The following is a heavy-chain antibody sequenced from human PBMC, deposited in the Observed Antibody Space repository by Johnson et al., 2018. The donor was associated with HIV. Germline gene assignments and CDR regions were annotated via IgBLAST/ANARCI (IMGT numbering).Heavy chain of an antibody. V-gene: IGHV3-33*06. D-gene: IGHD3-10*01. Sequence: QVQLVESGGGVVQPGRSLRLSCAASGFTFSNYGMHWVRQAPGKGLEWVAVIWFDGSNKYYADSVKGRFTISRDNSKNTLYLQMNSLRAEDTAVYYCAKEGITMEVDIWDQGTMVTVSS. CDR1: GFTFSNYG. J-gene: IGHJ3*02. CDR3: AKEGITMEVDI. CDR2: IWFDGSNK.